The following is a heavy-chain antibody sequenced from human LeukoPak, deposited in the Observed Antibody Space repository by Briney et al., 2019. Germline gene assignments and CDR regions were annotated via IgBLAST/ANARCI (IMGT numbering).Heavy chain of an antibody. V-gene: IGHV3-43*02. CDR2: ISGDGGST. CDR3: AKGSDSSGYFPYDLDY. J-gene: IGHJ4*02. D-gene: IGHD3-22*01. Sequence: GGSLRLSCAASGFTFDDYAMHWVRRAPGKGLEWVSLISGDGGSTYYADSVKGRFTISRDNSKNSLYLQMNSLRTEDTALYYCAKGSDSSGYFPYDLDYWGQGTLVTVSS. CDR1: GFTFDDYA.